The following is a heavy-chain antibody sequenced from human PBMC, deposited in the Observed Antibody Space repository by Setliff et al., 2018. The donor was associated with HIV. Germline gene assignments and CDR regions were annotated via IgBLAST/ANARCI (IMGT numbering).Heavy chain of an antibody. CDR3: ARGRDYTGSWFRPFYLDF. Sequence: SETLSLTCAVYGGSFSAYHWSWIRQTPGKGLEWLGETNHSGSTAYNLALESRVSMSIDTSKNQFSLKLTSVTAAVTAIYYCARGRDYTGSWFRPFYLDFWGHGNLVTVSS. J-gene: IGHJ4*01. CDR2: TNHSGST. CDR1: GGSFSAYH. V-gene: IGHV4-34*01. D-gene: IGHD3-3*01.